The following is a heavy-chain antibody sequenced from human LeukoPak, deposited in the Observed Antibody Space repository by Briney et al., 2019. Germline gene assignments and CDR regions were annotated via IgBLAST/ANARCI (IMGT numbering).Heavy chain of an antibody. CDR2: INHSGRT. V-gene: IGHV4-34*01. CDR1: GGSFSGYN. CDR3: ARGSKDIVVVPAAIYRDYNYFDY. Sequence: SETLSFTCDVHGGSFSGYNWSWIRKPPGKGLEWIGEINHSGRTNYNPSLKSRVTISVDTSKNQFSLKLSSVTAADTAVYYCARGSKDIVVVPAAIYRDYNYFDYWGQGTLVTVSS. D-gene: IGHD2-2*02. J-gene: IGHJ4*02.